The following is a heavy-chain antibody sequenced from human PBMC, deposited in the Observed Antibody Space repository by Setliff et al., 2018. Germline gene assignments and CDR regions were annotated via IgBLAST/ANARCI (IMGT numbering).Heavy chain of an antibody. CDR3: ARGSWGWRCSGGSCYSGAHYVY. Sequence: SETLSLTCTVSGYSISSGHYWGWIRQPPGKGLEWIGSISHSGSTYYNPSLRSRVTISVDTSKNQFSLKLSSVTAADTAVYYCARGSWGWRCSGGSCYSGAHYVYWGQGTLVTVSS. CDR2: ISHSGST. CDR1: GYSISSGHY. J-gene: IGHJ4*02. D-gene: IGHD2-15*01. V-gene: IGHV4-38-2*02.